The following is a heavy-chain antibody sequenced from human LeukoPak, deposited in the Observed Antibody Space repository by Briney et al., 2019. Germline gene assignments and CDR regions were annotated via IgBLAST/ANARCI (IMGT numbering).Heavy chain of an antibody. D-gene: IGHD3-3*01. CDR1: GFTFSSYW. Sequence: GGSLRLSCAASGFTFSSYWMNWVRQAPGKGLEWVANIKQDGSEKYYVDSVKGRFTISRDNSKNTLYLQMNSLRAEDTAVYYCAKVYQYDFWSGYYYFDYWGQGTLVTVSS. V-gene: IGHV3-7*03. J-gene: IGHJ4*02. CDR3: AKVYQYDFWSGYYYFDY. CDR2: IKQDGSEK.